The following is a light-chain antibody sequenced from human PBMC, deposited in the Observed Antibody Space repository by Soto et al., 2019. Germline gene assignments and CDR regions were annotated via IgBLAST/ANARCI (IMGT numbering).Light chain of an antibody. CDR1: QSVSSSY. J-gene: IGKJ1*01. CDR2: GAS. CDR3: QQNDSSPWT. Sequence: IVLTQSPGTLSLSPGKRATLSCRASQSVSSSYLAWYQQKPGQAPRLLIFGASSTATGIPDRFSGSGSGTDFTLTISRLEPEDFAVYYCQQNDSSPWTFGQGTKVEIK. V-gene: IGKV3-20*01.